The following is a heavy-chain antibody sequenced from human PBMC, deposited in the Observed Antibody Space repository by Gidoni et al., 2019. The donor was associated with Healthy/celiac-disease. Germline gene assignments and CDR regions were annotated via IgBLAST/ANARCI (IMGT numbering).Heavy chain of an antibody. Sequence: QVQLVQSGAEVKKPGSSVKVSCKASGGTFSSYAISWVRQAPGQGLEWMGRIIPILGIANYAQKFQGRVTITADKSTSTAYMELSSLRSEDTAVYYCARPGVVVPAAAHYGMDVWGQGTTVTVSS. CDR3: ARPGVVVPAAAHYGMDV. CDR2: IIPILGIA. D-gene: IGHD2-2*01. CDR1: GGTFSSYA. J-gene: IGHJ6*02. V-gene: IGHV1-69*09.